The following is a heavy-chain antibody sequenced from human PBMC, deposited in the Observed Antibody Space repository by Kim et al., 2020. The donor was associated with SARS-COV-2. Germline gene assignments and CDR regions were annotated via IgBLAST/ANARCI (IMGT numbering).Heavy chain of an antibody. CDR3: ARVGEDCSSTSCYQDY. V-gene: IGHV4-34*01. D-gene: IGHD2-2*01. J-gene: IGHJ4*02. Sequence: SLKSRVTISVDTSKNQFSLKLSSVTAADTAVYYCARVGEDCSSTSCYQDYWGQGTLVTVSS.